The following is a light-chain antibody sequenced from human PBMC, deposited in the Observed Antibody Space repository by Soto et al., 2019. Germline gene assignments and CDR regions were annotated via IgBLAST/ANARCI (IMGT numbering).Light chain of an antibody. CDR1: QSVSSSY. J-gene: IGKJ1*01. CDR2: DAS. V-gene: IGKV3-20*01. CDR3: QQYGSSPRT. Sequence: EIVLTPSPGTLSLSPGERATLSCRASQSVSSSYLAWYQQKPGQAPRLLIYDASSRATGIPDRFSGSGSGTDFTLTISTLEPEDFAVYYCQQYGSSPRTFGQGTKVDIK.